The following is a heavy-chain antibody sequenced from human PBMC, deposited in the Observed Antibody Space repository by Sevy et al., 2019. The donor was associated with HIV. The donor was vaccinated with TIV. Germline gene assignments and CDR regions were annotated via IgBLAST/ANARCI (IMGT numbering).Heavy chain of an antibody. J-gene: IGHJ6*02. V-gene: IGHV3-30*18. Sequence: GGSLRLSCAASGFTFSSYGMHWVCQAPGKGLEWVAVISYDGSNKYYADSVKGRFTISRDNSKNTLYLQMNSLRAEDTAVYYCAKVLPRSSSWYYYYYGMDVWGQGATVTVSS. CDR3: AKVLPRSSSWYYYYYGMDV. CDR1: GFTFSSYG. D-gene: IGHD6-13*01. CDR2: ISYDGSNK.